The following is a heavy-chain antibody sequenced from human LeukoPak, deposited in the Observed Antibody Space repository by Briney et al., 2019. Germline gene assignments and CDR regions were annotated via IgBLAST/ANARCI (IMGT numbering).Heavy chain of an antibody. V-gene: IGHV3-30*02. CDR1: GFIFSSYG. CDR3: AKDRGYSGYDWEGVFDY. CDR2: IRYDGSNK. Sequence: GGSLRLSCAASGFIFSSYGMHWVRQAPGKGLEWVAFIRYDGSNKYYAESVKGRFTISRDNSKNTLYLQMNSLRAEDTAVYYCAKDRGYSGYDWEGVFDYWGQGTLVTVSS. D-gene: IGHD5-12*01. J-gene: IGHJ4*02.